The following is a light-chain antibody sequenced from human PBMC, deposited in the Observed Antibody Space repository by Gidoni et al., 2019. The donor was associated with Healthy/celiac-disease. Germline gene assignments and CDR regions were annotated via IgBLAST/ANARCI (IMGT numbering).Light chain of an antibody. V-gene: IGLV4-69*01. CDR3: QTWGTGPSGV. J-gene: IGLJ2*01. CDR1: SGHSSYA. Sequence: QLVLTQSPSASASLGASVKPTCTLSSGHSSYAIAWHQQQPEKGPRYLMKLNSDGSHSKGDGIPDRFSGSSSGAERYLTISSLQSEDEADYYCQTWGTGPSGVFGGGTKLTVL. CDR2: LNSDGSH.